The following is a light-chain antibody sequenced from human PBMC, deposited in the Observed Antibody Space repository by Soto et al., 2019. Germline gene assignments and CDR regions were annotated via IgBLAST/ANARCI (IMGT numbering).Light chain of an antibody. CDR2: DVS. CDR3: SSYTCRNTGV. Sequence: QSALTQPASVSGSPGQSITISCTGTSSDVGGYNYVSWYQQHPGKAPKLMIYDVSNRPSGVSNRFSGSKSGNTASLTISGLQAEDEADYYCSSYTCRNTGVFGGGTKLTVL. V-gene: IGLV2-14*01. J-gene: IGLJ2*01. CDR1: SSDVGGYNY.